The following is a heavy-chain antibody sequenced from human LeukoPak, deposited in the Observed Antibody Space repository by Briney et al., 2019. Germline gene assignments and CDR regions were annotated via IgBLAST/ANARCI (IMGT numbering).Heavy chain of an antibody. Sequence: SETLSLTCTVPGGSISSYYWSWIRQPPGKGLEWIGYIYYSGSTNYNPSLKSRVTISVDTSKNQFSLKLSSVTAADTAVYYCAREGGVLSGSYNPFDCWGQGTLVTVSS. CDR3: AREGGVLSGSYNPFDC. CDR2: IYYSGST. CDR1: GGSISSYY. J-gene: IGHJ4*02. V-gene: IGHV4-59*01. D-gene: IGHD1-26*01.